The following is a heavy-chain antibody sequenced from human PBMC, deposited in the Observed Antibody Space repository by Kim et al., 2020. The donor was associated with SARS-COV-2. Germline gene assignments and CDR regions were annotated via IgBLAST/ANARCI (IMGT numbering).Heavy chain of an antibody. V-gene: IGHV4-34*01. CDR3: ARGLKETITMVRGVITTNYIDY. CDR1: GGSFSGYY. J-gene: IGHJ4*02. D-gene: IGHD3-10*01. Sequence: SETLSLTCAVYGGSFSGYYWSWIRQPPGKGLEWIGEINHSGSTNYNPSLKSRVTISVDTSKNQFSLKLSSVTAADTAVYYCARGLKETITMVRGVITTNYIDYWGQGTLVTVSS. CDR2: INHSGST.